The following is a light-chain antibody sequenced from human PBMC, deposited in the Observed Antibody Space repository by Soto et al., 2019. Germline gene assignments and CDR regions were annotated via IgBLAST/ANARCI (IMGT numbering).Light chain of an antibody. CDR1: SGHSSYA. V-gene: IGLV4-69*01. Sequence: QSVLTQSPSASASLGASVKLTCTLSSGHSSYAIAWHQQQPEKGPRYLMKLNSDGSHSKGDGIPDRFSGSSSGAERYLTISSLQSEDEADCYRQTWGTGIQVFGGGTKLTVL. CDR3: QTWGTGIQV. CDR2: LNSDGSH. J-gene: IGLJ2*01.